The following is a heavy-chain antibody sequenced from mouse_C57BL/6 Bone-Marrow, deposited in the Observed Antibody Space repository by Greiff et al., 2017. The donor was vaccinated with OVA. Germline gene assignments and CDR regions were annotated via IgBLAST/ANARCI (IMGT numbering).Heavy chain of an antibody. CDR1: GYSITSGYD. J-gene: IGHJ1*03. Sequence: EVKVEESGPGMVKPSQSLSLTCTVTGYSITSGYDWHWIRHFPGNKLEWMGYISYSGSTNYNPSLKSRISITHDTSKNHFFLKLNSVTTEDTATYYCARGGTWYFDVWGTGTTVTVSS. CDR3: ARGGTWYFDV. D-gene: IGHD4-1*01. CDR2: ISYSGST. V-gene: IGHV3-1*01.